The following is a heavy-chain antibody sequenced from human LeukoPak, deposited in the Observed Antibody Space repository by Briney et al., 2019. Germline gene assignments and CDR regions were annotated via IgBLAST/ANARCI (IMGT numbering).Heavy chain of an antibody. D-gene: IGHD2-15*01. CDR1: GGTFSSYT. CDR3: ARDIVVVVAATNVPDGWFDP. Sequence: GASVKVSCKASGGTFSSYTISWVRQAPGQGLEWMGRIIPILGIANYAQKFQGRVTITADKSTSTAYMELSSLRSEDTAVYYCARDIVVVVAATNVPDGWFDPWGQGTLVTVSS. J-gene: IGHJ5*02. V-gene: IGHV1-69*04. CDR2: IIPILGIA.